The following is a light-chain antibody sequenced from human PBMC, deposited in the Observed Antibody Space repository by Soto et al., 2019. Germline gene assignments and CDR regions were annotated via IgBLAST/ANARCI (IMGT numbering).Light chain of an antibody. Sequence: EIVLTQYPGTLSLSPGERATLSCRASQSVSRSYLAWYQQKPGQAPRLLIYGASSRATGIPDRFSGSGSGTDFPLTISRVEPEDFAVCYCQHYGTSPRTFGQGNKVEIK. J-gene: IGKJ1*01. CDR3: QHYGTSPRT. CDR2: GAS. V-gene: IGKV3-20*01. CDR1: QSVSRSY.